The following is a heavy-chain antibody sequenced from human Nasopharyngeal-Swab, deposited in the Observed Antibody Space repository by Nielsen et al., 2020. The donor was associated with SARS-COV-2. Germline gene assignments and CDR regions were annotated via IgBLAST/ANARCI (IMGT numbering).Heavy chain of an antibody. CDR1: GGSVTSYY. CDR3: AKEGGYYDLTTYFDY. D-gene: IGHD3-22*01. Sequence: SETLSLTCTVSGGSVTSYYWSWIRQPPGKGLEWIGYIYYSGSTKYNPSLKSRVIISVDTSKNQFALKLSSVTAADTAVYYCAKEGGYYDLTTYFDYWGQGTLVTVSS. CDR2: IYYSGST. J-gene: IGHJ4*02. V-gene: IGHV4-59*02.